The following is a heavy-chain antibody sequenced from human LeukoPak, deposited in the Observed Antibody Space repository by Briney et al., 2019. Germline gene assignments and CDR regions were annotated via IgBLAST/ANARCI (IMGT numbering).Heavy chain of an antibody. CDR3: AKDPNYGSGSYYGY. D-gene: IGHD3-10*01. CDR1: GFTFSSYG. CDR2: IWYDGSNK. J-gene: IGHJ4*02. V-gene: IGHV3-33*06. Sequence: PGRSLRLSCAASGFTFSSYGMHWVRPAPGKGMEWVAVIWYDGSNKYYADSVKGRFTISRDNSKNTLYLQMNSLRAEDTAVYYCAKDPNYGSGSYYGYWGQGTLVTVSS.